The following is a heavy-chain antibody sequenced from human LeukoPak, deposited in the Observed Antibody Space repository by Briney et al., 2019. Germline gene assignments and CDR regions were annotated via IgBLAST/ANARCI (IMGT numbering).Heavy chain of an antibody. D-gene: IGHD3-16*02. J-gene: IGHJ4*02. V-gene: IGHV3-48*03. Sequence: PGRSLRLSCAASGFTFSTYDMNWVSQAPGKGLEWVSYISRSGSTVYYADSVKGRFTISRDNAKNSLYLQMNSLRAEDTAVYYCASYRNLGYWGQGTLVTVSS. CDR2: ISRSGSTV. CDR1: GFTFSTYD. CDR3: ASYRNLGY.